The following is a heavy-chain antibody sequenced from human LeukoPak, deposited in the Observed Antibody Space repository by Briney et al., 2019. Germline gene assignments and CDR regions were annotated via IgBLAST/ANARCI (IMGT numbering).Heavy chain of an antibody. CDR2: INHSGST. V-gene: IGHV4-34*01. J-gene: IGHJ4*02. CDR1: GGSFSVYY. Sequence: SETLSLTCAVYGGSFSVYYWSWIRQPPGKGLEWIGEINHSGSTNYNPSLKSRVTISVDTSKNQFSLKLSSVTAADTAVYYCARGGHYYDSSGYLDYWGQGTLVTVSS. D-gene: IGHD3-22*01. CDR3: ARGGHYYDSSGYLDY.